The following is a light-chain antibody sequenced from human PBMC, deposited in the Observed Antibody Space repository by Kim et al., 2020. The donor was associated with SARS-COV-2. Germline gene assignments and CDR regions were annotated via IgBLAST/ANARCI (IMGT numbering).Light chain of an antibody. CDR3: QQYATSTET. Sequence: ENVLTQSPGTLSLSPGERATLSCRASQSVSSNFLAWYQQKAGQAPRLVIYSASSRASGIPDRFSGSGSGTDFTLTISTLEPEDFAVYYCQQYATSTETFGQGTKVDI. CDR1: QSVSSNF. V-gene: IGKV3-20*01. CDR2: SAS. J-gene: IGKJ1*01.